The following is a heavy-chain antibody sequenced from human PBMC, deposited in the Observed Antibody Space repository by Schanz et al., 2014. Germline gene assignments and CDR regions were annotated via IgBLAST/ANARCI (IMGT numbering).Heavy chain of an antibody. V-gene: IGHV1-18*01. CDR2: ISVYTGNT. CDR1: GYTFTTYA. Sequence: QVQLVQSGAEVKKPGASVRVSCKASGYTFTTYAMSWVRQAPGQGLEWVGWISVYTGNTKYGQKVQGRVTMTTDTTTSTVYMELRSLRSDDTAVYYCAKAEYDILTDSYSRLDPWGQGTLVTVSS. D-gene: IGHD3-9*01. J-gene: IGHJ5*02. CDR3: AKAEYDILTDSYSRLDP.